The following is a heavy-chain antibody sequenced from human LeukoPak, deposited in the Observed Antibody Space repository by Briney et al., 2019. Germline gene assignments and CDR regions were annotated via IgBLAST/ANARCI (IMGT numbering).Heavy chain of an antibody. CDR1: GGSLSDYY. Sequence: SETLSLTCTVSGGSLSDYYWSWLRQPAGKGLEWIGRMKASGSTDYNPSLRSRVTMSPDTSKNQFSLKVTSVTAADTAVYYCARVLGYYHFDYWGQGILVTVSS. D-gene: IGHD3-3*01. CDR3: ARVLGYYHFDY. CDR2: MKASGST. V-gene: IGHV4-4*07. J-gene: IGHJ4*02.